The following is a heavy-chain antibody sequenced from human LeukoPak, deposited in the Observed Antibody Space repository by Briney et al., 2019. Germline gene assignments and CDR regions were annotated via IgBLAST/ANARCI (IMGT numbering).Heavy chain of an antibody. CDR1: GYTFTSYY. CDR2: INPNSGGT. Sequence: ASVKVSFKASGYTFTSYYMHWVRLAPGQGLEWVGWINPNSGGTNYAQKFQGRVTMTRDTSISAAYMELSRLRSDDTAVYFCASFGSTGGPFDYWGQGTLVTVSS. V-gene: IGHV1-2*02. CDR3: ASFGSTGGPFDY. D-gene: IGHD2-8*02. J-gene: IGHJ4*02.